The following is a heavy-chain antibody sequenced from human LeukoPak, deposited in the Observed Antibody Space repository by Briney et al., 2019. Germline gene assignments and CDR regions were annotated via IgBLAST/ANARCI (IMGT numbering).Heavy chain of an antibody. Sequence: ASVKVSCKASGYTFTSYGISWVRQAPGQGLEWMGWISAYNGNTNYAQKLQGRVTMTTDTSTSTAYMELRSLRSDDTAAYYCARVRYSSSWYYGMDVWGQGTTVTVSS. CDR2: ISAYNGNT. CDR1: GYTFTSYG. D-gene: IGHD6-13*01. CDR3: ARVRYSSSWYYGMDV. J-gene: IGHJ6*02. V-gene: IGHV1-18*01.